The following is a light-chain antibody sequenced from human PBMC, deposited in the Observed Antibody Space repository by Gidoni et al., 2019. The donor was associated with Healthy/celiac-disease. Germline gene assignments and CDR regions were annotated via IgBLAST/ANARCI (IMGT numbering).Light chain of an antibody. V-gene: IGKV4-1*01. CDR1: QSVLYRPKNKNY. CDR3: QQYYSAPYT. Sequence: DMVMTQPPDSLAVSLGERATINCKSSQSVLYRPKNKNYLSWYPQKPGQPPKLLIYWASTREAGVPARFSGSGSGTDFTLTISSLQAEDVAVYYCQQYYSAPYTFGQGTKLEIK. J-gene: IGKJ2*01. CDR2: WAS.